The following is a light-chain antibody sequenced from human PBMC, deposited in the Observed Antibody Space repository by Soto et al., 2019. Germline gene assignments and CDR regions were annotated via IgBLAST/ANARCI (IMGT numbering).Light chain of an antibody. Sequence: ETVMTQSPATLSVSPGERATLSCRASQSVSSNLAWYQQKPGQAPRLLICGASIRATGIPARFSGSGSGTEFTLTINSLQSEDFADYYCQQYNNWPLTFGGGT. CDR3: QQYNNWPLT. CDR2: GAS. CDR1: QSVSSN. V-gene: IGKV3D-15*01. J-gene: IGKJ4*01.